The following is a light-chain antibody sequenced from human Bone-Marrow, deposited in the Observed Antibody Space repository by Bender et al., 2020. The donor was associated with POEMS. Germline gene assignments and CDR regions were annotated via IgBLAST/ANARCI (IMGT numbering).Light chain of an antibody. CDR2: DVS. V-gene: IGLV2-11*01. CDR1: SSDVGGYNY. J-gene: IGLJ3*02. Sequence: QSALTQPRSVSGSPGQSVAISCTGTSSDVGGYNYVSWYHQHPAKAPKLMIYDVSKRPSGVPDRFSGSKSGNAASLTISGLREDDEADYYCCSYAGTFWVFGGGTKLTVL. CDR3: CSYAGTFWV.